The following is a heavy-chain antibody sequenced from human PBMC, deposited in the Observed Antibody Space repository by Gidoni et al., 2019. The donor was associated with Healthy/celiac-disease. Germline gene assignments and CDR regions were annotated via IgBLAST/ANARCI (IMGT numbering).Heavy chain of an antibody. Sequence: EVQLVESGGGLVQPGGSLRLSCAASGFTFSSYWMSWVRQAPGKGLGWVANIKQDGSGKYYVDSVKGRFTISRDNAKNSLYLQMNSLRAEDTAVYYCARVGHYWYFDLWGRGTLVTVSS. CDR1: GFTFSSYW. V-gene: IGHV3-7*01. CDR2: IKQDGSGK. D-gene: IGHD3-16*01. CDR3: ARVGHYWYFDL. J-gene: IGHJ2*01.